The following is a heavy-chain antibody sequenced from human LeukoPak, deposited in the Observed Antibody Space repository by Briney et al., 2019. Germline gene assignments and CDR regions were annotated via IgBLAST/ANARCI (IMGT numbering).Heavy chain of an antibody. CDR2: LSGSGGST. V-gene: IGHV3-23*01. D-gene: IGHD3-9*01. J-gene: IGHJ4*02. CDR1: GFTFRKYG. Sequence: GGSLRLSCAASGFTFRKYGMSWVRQAPGKGLEWVSTLSGSGGSTYYADSVKGRFTISRDNPKNTLYLQMNSLRAEDTAVYYCAKGGNYDILTGYHPFDYWGQGILVTVSS. CDR3: AKGGNYDILTGYHPFDY.